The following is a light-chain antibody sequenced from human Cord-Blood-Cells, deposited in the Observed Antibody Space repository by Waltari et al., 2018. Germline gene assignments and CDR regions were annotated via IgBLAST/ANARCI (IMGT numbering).Light chain of an antibody. CDR2: GAS. CDR1: QSVSIT. Sequence: EIVMKQSPATLSVSPGERATLPCRASQSVSITLAWYQQKPGQAPRLLIYGASTRATGIPARFSGSGSGTEFTLTISSLQSEDFAVYYCQQYNNWPPLTFGGGTKVEIK. V-gene: IGKV3-15*01. CDR3: QQYNNWPPLT. J-gene: IGKJ4*01.